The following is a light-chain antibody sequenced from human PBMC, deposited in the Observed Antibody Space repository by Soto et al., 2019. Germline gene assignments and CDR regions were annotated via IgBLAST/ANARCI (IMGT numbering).Light chain of an antibody. Sequence: DVVTTQSPLSLPVTLGQPASISCRSSQNLLYSDGNTYLNWFHQRPGQSPRRLIYKVSNRDSGVPERFSGSGSGTDFTLKISRVEAEDVGIYYCMQGTYWVYTFGQGTKLEIK. CDR1: QNLLYSDGNTY. CDR3: MQGTYWVYT. CDR2: KVS. J-gene: IGKJ2*01. V-gene: IGKV2-30*01.